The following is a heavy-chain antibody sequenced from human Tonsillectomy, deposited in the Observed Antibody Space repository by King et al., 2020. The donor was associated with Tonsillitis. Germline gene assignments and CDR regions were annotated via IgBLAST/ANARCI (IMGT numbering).Heavy chain of an antibody. V-gene: IGHV4-61*01. D-gene: IGHD2-2*01. CDR1: GGSVSSGSYY. J-gene: IGHJ6*02. Sequence: MQLQESGPGLVKPSETLSLTCTVAGGSVSSGSYYWSWIRQPPGKGLEWIGYIYDTGSTNYNPSLKSRVTISVDTSKNQFSLKLSSVTAADTAVYYCARVYPAADYYYGMDVWGQGTTVTVSS. CDR3: ARVYPAADYYYGMDV. CDR2: IYDTGST.